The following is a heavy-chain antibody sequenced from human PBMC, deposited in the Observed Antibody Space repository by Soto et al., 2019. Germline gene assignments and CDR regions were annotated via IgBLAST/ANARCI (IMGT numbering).Heavy chain of an antibody. J-gene: IGHJ6*02. CDR2: IIPIFGTA. Sequence: SVKVSCKASGGTFSSYAISWVRQAPGQGLEWMGGIIPIFGTANYAQKFQGRVTITADESTSTAYMELSSLRSEDTAVYYCARAWGYSSSWYTLRYGMDVWGQGTTLTVSS. D-gene: IGHD6-13*01. V-gene: IGHV1-69*13. CDR1: GGTFSSYA. CDR3: ARAWGYSSSWYTLRYGMDV.